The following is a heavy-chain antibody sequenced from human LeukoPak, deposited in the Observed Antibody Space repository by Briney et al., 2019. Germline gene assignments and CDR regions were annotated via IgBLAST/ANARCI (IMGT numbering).Heavy chain of an antibody. J-gene: IGHJ3*02. D-gene: IGHD3-22*01. CDR1: GGSISSYY. CDR2: IYYSGST. CDR3: ARESTDYDSSPRDAFDI. V-gene: IGHV4-59*01. Sequence: PSETLSPTCTVSGGSISSYYWSWIRQPPGKGLEWIGYIYYSGSTNYNPSLKSRVTISVDPSKNQFSLKLSSVTAADTAVYYCARESTDYDSSPRDAFDIWGQGTMVTVSS.